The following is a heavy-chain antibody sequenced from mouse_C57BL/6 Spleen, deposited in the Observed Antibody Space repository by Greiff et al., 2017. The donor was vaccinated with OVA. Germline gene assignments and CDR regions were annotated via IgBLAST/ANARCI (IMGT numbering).Heavy chain of an antibody. CDR2: IYPGSGST. CDR1: GYTFTSYW. J-gene: IGHJ4*01. Sequence: QVQLKQPGAELVKPGASVKMSCKASGYTFTSYWITWVKQRPGQGLEWIGDIYPGSGSTNYNEKFKSKATLTVDTSSSTAYMQLSSLTSEDSAVYYCARQYSNYDVRVDYWGQGTSVTVSS. CDR3: ARQYSNYDVRVDY. V-gene: IGHV1-55*01. D-gene: IGHD2-5*01.